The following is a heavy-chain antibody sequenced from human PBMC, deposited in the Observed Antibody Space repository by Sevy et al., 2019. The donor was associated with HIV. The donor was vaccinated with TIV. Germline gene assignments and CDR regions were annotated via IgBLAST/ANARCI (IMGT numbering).Heavy chain of an antibody. CDR3: VGENAWGRGYS. CDR2: INYNGHI. D-gene: IGHD1-26*01. Sequence: SETLSLTCTVSGGSITSFYWNWIRQPPGKGLEWMANINYNGHINYNPSLMSRVTLSLDTSKNQFSLRLSSVTAADTAMYYCVGENAWGRGYSWGQGTLVTVSS. J-gene: IGHJ4*02. CDR1: GGSITSFY. V-gene: IGHV4-59*08.